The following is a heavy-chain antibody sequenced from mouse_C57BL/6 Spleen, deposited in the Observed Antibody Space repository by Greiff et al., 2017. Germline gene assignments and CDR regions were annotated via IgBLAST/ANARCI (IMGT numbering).Heavy chain of an antibody. Sequence: VQLQQSGPELVKPGASVKISCKASGYTFTDYKMHWVKQSPGKGLEWIGDINPNNGGTKYNQKFKGKATLTVDKSSSTAYMELRSLTSEDTAVYYCARFYGGYYLDYWGQGTPLTVSS. D-gene: IGHD1-1*02. V-gene: IGHV1-18*01. J-gene: IGHJ2*01. CDR1: GYTFTDYK. CDR2: INPNNGGT. CDR3: ARFYGGYYLDY.